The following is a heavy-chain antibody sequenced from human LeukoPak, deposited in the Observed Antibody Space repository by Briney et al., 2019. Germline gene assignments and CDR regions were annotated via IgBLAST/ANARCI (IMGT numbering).Heavy chain of an antibody. Sequence: ASETLSLTCTVSGGSISSGDYSWSWIRQPPGKGLEWIGYIYYSGSTYYNPSLKSRVTISVDTSKNQFSLKLSSVTAADTAVYYCARVVRSFYSSGWDFDYWGQGTLVTVSS. D-gene: IGHD6-19*01. CDR1: GGSISSGDYS. CDR3: ARVVRSFYSSGWDFDY. J-gene: IGHJ4*02. V-gene: IGHV4-30-4*01. CDR2: IYYSGST.